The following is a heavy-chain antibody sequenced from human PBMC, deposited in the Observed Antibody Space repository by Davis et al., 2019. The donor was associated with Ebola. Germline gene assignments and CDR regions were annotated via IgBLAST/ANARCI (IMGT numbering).Heavy chain of an antibody. J-gene: IGHJ5*01. V-gene: IGHV4-39*01. D-gene: IGHD3-9*01. CDR2: IFYGGKT. CDR3: ARHDASPHYDTLSGYYMRPNYLDS. Sequence: PSETLSLTCTVSGGSVISLSHYWGWIRQPPGKGPEWIGSIFYGGKTHYNPSLKSRVTISLDTSNNQFSLKLTSVTAADTAVYYWARHDASPHYDTLSGYYMRPNYLDSWGQGTLVIVSS. CDR1: GGSVISLSHY.